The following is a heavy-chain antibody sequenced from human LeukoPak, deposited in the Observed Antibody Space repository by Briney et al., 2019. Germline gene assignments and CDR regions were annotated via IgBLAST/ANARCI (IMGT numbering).Heavy chain of an antibody. D-gene: IGHD5-12*01. J-gene: IGHJ4*01. CDR3: ARDPXGSGYDFD. CDR2: IKSKAAGGTT. CDR1: GFTFTNAW. V-gene: IGHV3-15*01. Sequence: GGSLRLSCAASGFTFTNAWLSWVRQAPGKGLEWLGRIKSKAAGGTTDYAAPVKGRFTISRDDPKHTLYLQMNSLRAEDTAVYYCARDPXGSGYDFD.